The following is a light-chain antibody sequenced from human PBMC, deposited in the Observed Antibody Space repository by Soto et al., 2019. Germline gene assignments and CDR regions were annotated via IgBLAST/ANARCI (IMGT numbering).Light chain of an antibody. CDR1: QSFASTF. CDR3: QQHGSSPT. Sequence: EIVLTQSPGTLSLSPGESVTLSCRASQSFASTFLAWYQQIPGQAPRLLIYGASSRASGIPDRFSGSGSGTDFTLTISRLEPEDFAVYYCQQHGSSPTFGQGTKVEIK. CDR2: GAS. V-gene: IGKV3-20*01. J-gene: IGKJ1*01.